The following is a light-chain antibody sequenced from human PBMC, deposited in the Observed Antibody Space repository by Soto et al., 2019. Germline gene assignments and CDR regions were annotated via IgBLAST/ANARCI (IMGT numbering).Light chain of an antibody. CDR1: SSNIGSNY. CDR2: RNN. V-gene: IGLV1-47*01. J-gene: IGLJ2*01. Sequence: QSVLTQPPSASGTPGQRVTISCSGSSSNIGSNYVYWYQQLPGTAPKLLIYRNNQRPSGVPDRFSGSKSGTSASLAISGLRSEDEADYYCAAWDDRLSAHFGGGTKLTVL. CDR3: AAWDDRLSAH.